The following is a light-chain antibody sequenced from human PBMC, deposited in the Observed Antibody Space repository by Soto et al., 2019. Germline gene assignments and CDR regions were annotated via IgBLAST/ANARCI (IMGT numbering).Light chain of an antibody. J-gene: IGKJ3*01. CDR3: QQSYSTLLLP. CDR2: AAS. CDR1: QSISSY. V-gene: IGKV1-39*01. Sequence: DIQMTQSPSSLSASVGDRVTITCRASQSISSYLNWYQQKPGKAPKLLIYAASSLQSRVPSRFSGSGSGTDFTLTISSLQPEDFATYYCQQSYSTLLLPFGPGTKVDIK.